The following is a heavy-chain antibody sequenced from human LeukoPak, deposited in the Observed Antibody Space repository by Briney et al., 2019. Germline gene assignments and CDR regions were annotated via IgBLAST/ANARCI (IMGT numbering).Heavy chain of an antibody. CDR1: GFTFSSYE. D-gene: IGHD6-13*01. CDR3: AKGIAAAGSYYFDY. Sequence: GGSLRLSCAASGFTFSSYEMNWVRQAPGKGLEWVSAISGSGGSTYYADSVKGRFTISRDNSKNTLYLQMNSLRAEDTAVYYCAKGIAAAGSYYFDYWGQGTLVTVSS. J-gene: IGHJ4*02. CDR2: ISGSGGST. V-gene: IGHV3-23*01.